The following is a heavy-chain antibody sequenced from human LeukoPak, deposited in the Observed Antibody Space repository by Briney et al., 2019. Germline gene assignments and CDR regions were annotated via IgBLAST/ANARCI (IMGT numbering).Heavy chain of an antibody. CDR1: GYTFTSYD. CDR2: MNPNSGNT. D-gene: IGHD3-3*01. CDR3: ARGLRRSLGVVIN. Sequence: ASVKVSCKASGYTFTSYDINWVRQATGQGLEWMGWMNPNSGNTGYAQKFQGRVTMTRNTSISTAYMELSSLRSEDTAAYYCARGLRRSLGVVINWGQGTLVTVSS. V-gene: IGHV1-8*01. J-gene: IGHJ4*02.